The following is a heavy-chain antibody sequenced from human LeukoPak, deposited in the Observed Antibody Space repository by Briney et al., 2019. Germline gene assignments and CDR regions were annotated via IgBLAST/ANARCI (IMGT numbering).Heavy chain of an antibody. J-gene: IGHJ6*02. CDR3: ARVRKRVYYYYGMDV. CDR1: GFTFSSYA. D-gene: IGHD1-1*01. Sequence: GGSLRLSCAASGFTFSSYAMSWVRQAPGKGLEWVSAISGSGGSTYYADSVKGRFTISRDNSKNTLYLQMNSLRAEDTAVYYCARVRKRVYYYYGMDVWGQGTTVTVSS. V-gene: IGHV3-23*01. CDR2: ISGSGGST.